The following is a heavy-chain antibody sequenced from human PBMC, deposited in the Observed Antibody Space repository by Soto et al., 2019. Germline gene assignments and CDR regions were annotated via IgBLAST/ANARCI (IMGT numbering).Heavy chain of an antibody. Sequence: GGSLRLSCAASGFTFISYSMNWVRQAPGKGLEWVSYISSSSSTIYYTDSVKGRFTISRDNAKNSLYLQMNSLRDEDTAVYYCASYSFKQFDYWGQGTLVTVSS. CDR2: ISSSSSTI. CDR3: ASYSFKQFDY. CDR1: GFTFISYS. J-gene: IGHJ4*02. V-gene: IGHV3-48*02. D-gene: IGHD5-18*01.